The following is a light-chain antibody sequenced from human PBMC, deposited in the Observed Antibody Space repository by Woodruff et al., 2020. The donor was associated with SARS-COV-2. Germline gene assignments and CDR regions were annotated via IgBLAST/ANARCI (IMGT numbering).Light chain of an antibody. V-gene: IGKV3-11*01. J-gene: IGKJ1*01. CDR3: QQRGT. CDR2: DAS. Sequence: RATLSCRASQSFTNSLNWYQQKPGQAPRLLIYDASNRATGIPARFSGSGSGTAFTLTISRLEPEDFAVYYCQQRGTF. CDR1: QSFTNS.